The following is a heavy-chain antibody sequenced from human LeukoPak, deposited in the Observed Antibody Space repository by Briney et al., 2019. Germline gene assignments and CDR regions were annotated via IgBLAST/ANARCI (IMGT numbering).Heavy chain of an antibody. CDR3: AMGERTSITMIVVVVEGYACGM. J-gene: IGHJ3*02. D-gene: IGHD3-22*01. V-gene: IGHV1-2*02. CDR1: GYTFTGYY. CDR2: INTNSGGT. Sequence: ASVRVSCTASGYTFTGYYMHWVRQAPGQGLEWMGWINTNSGGTYYAETVQGRVTISRDTSISTAYLELSRLRSDDTAVYYCAMGERTSITMIVVVVEGYACGMWGQGTMVTVS.